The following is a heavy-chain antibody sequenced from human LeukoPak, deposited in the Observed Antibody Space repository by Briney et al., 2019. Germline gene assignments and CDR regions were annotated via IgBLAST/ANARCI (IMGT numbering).Heavy chain of an antibody. Sequence: PSETLSLTCAVYGGSFSGYYWSWIRQPPGKGLEWIGEINHSGSTNYNPSLKSRVTISVDTSKNQFSLKLSSVTAADTAVYYCAVTYYAPLDYWGRGTLVTVSS. V-gene: IGHV4-34*01. CDR3: AVTYYAPLDY. CDR2: INHSGST. D-gene: IGHD3-10*01. CDR1: GGSFSGYY. J-gene: IGHJ4*02.